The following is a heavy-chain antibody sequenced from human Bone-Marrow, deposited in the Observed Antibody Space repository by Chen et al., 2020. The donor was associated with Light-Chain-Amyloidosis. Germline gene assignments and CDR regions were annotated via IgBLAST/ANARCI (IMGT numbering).Heavy chain of an antibody. CDR1: GYTFPNYW. CDR3: ALRRDGYNCDY. V-gene: IGHV5-51*01. D-gene: IGHD5-12*01. CDR2: IYPDDSDA. J-gene: IGHJ4*02. Sequence: EVQLEQSGPEVKKPGESLKISCKGSGYTFPNYWIGWVRQMPGKGLEWMGVIYPDDSDARYSPAFEGQVTSSADKSITTAYLQWRSLKASDPAMYYCALRRDGYNCDYWGQGTLVTVSS.